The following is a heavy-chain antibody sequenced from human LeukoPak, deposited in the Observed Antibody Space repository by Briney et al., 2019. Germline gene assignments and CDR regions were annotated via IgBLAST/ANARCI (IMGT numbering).Heavy chain of an antibody. Sequence: PGGSLRLSCSASGFTFSSYAMHWVRQAPGKGLEYVSAISSNGGSTYYADSVKGRFTISRDNSKNTLYLQMSSLRAEDTAVYYCVRLVVVAANSLDYWGQGTLVTVSS. CDR2: ISSNGGST. J-gene: IGHJ4*02. D-gene: IGHD2-15*01. CDR1: GFTFSSYA. V-gene: IGHV3-64D*06. CDR3: VRLVVVAANSLDY.